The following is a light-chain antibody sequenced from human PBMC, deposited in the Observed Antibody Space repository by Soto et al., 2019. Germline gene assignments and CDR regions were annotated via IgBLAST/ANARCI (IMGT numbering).Light chain of an antibody. CDR2: DAS. CDR1: HTVRNNY. CDR3: QQFSIYPLT. J-gene: IGKJ4*01. V-gene: IGKV3-20*01. Sequence: EIVMTESPGTLSLSPGERATLSCRASHTVRNNYLAWYQQKPGQAPRLLIYDASSRATGIPDRFSGGGSGTDFTLTICRLEPEDFALYCCQQFSIYPLTFGGGTKVDIK.